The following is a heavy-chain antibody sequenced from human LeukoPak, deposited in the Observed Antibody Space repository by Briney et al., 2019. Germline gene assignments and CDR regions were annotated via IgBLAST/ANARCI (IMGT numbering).Heavy chain of an antibody. Sequence: ASVKVSCKVSGYTLTELSMHWVRQAPGKGLEWMGGFDPEDGETIYAQKFQGRVTMTEDTSTDTAYMELGSLRSEDTAVYYCATLFGSSGYYWNYWGQGTLVTVSS. CDR1: GYTLTELS. V-gene: IGHV1-24*01. CDR2: FDPEDGET. CDR3: ATLFGSSGYYWNY. J-gene: IGHJ4*02. D-gene: IGHD3-22*01.